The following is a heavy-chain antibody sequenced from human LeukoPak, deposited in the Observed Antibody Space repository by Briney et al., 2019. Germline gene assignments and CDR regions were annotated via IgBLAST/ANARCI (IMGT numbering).Heavy chain of an antibody. J-gene: IGHJ5*02. CDR3: ARVEARVNWFDP. V-gene: IGHV4-34*01. Sequence: KPSETLSLTCAVYGGSFSGYYWSWIRQPPGKGLEWIGEINHSGSTNYNPSLKSRVTISVDTSKNQFSLKLSTVTAADTAVYYCARVEARVNWFDPWGQGTLVTVSS. CDR2: INHSGST. CDR1: GGSFSGYY.